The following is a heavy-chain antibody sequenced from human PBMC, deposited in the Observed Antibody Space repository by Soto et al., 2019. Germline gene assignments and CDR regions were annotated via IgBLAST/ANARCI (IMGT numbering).Heavy chain of an antibody. J-gene: IGHJ6*02. CDR3: ARKIIVVATADPIQGDYYYGMDV. D-gene: IGHD2-2*01. Sequence: ASVKVSCKASGYTFTGYYMHWVRQAPGQGLEWMGWINPNSGGTNYAQKFQGRVTMTRDTSISTAYMELSRLRSDDTAVYYCARKIIVVATADPIQGDYYYGMDVWGQGTTVTVSS. CDR2: INPNSGGT. CDR1: GYTFTGYY. V-gene: IGHV1-2*02.